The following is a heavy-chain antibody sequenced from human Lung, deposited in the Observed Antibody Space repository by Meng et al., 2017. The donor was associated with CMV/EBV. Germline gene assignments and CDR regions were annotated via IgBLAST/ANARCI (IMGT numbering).Heavy chain of an antibody. J-gene: IGHJ6*02. D-gene: IGHD2/OR15-2a*01. CDR1: GYTFSYYD. Sequence: ASVXVSCKASGYTFSYYDIIWVRQASGQGLEWVGWMNPNRGNTAYAQKFQGRVTMTRDTSTSIAYMGLSSLRSGDTAVYYCARGQVQCSTINCHDYRFSGMDVWXQGTTVTVSS. V-gene: IGHV1-8*01. CDR2: MNPNRGNT. CDR3: ARGQVQCSTINCHDYRFSGMDV.